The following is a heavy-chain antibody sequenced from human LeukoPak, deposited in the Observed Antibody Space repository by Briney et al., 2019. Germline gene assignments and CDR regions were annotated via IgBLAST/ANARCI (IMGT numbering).Heavy chain of an antibody. V-gene: IGHV1-2*02. CDR3: AREFQRRDGYNDDY. CDR2: INPNSGGT. J-gene: IGHJ4*02. Sequence: ASVQVSCKASGYTFTGYYMHWVRLAPGQGLEWMGWINPNSGGTIYAQKFQGTVTMTRDTSISTAYMELSRLRSDDTAVYYCAREFQRRDGYNDDYWGQGTLVTVSS. D-gene: IGHD5-24*01. CDR1: GYTFTGYY.